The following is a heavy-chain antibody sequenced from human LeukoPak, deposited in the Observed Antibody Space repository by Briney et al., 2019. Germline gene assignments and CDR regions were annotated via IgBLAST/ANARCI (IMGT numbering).Heavy chain of an antibody. D-gene: IGHD3-3*01. J-gene: IGHJ6*03. Sequence: ASVKVSCKASGYTFTSYGISWVRQAPGQGLEWMGWISAYNGKTNYAQKLQGRVTMTPDTSTSTAYMELRSLRSDDTAVYYCARWGPSYDFWSGYSLAYYYYYMDVWGKGTTVTVSS. CDR1: GYTFTSYG. V-gene: IGHV1-18*01. CDR2: ISAYNGKT. CDR3: ARWGPSYDFWSGYSLAYYYYYMDV.